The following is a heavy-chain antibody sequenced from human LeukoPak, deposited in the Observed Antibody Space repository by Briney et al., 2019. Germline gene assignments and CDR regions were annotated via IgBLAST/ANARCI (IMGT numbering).Heavy chain of an antibody. CDR2: IYHSGST. V-gene: IGHV4-30-2*01. CDR3: AGDSYPTGGGDAFDI. Sequence: SQTLSLTCAVSGGSISSGGYSWSWIRQPPGKGLEWIGYIYHSGSTNYNPSLKSRVTISVDTSKNQFSLKLSSVTAADTAVYYCAGDSYPTGGGDAFDIWGQGTMVTVSS. D-gene: IGHD1-14*01. J-gene: IGHJ3*02. CDR1: GGSISSGGYS.